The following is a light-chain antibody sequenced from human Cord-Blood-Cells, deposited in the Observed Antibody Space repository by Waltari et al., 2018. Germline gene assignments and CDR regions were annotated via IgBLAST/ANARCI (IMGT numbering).Light chain of an antibody. CDR3: QQRSNWPPYT. CDR1: QSVSSY. Sequence: EIVLTQSPATLSLSPVEGATLSCRARQSVSSYLAWYQQKPGQAPSLLIYDASNRATGIPARFSGSGSGTDFTLTISSLEPEDFAVYYCQQRSNWPPYTFGQGTKLEIK. CDR2: DAS. V-gene: IGKV3-11*01. J-gene: IGKJ2*01.